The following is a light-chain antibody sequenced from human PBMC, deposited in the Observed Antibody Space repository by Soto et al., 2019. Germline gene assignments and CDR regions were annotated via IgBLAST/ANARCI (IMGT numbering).Light chain of an antibody. V-gene: IGKV2-28*01. CDR1: QSLLHTSGDNY. Sequence: IGINRSPLSLSVTPGEPASISCGSSQSLLHTSGDNYLDWYLQRPGQSPQLLIYLGSKRASGVSDRFSGSGSGTHFTLRISRAEAEDVGFYYCMQAQRIPRTFGQGTKVDIK. CDR2: LGS. J-gene: IGKJ1*01. CDR3: MQAQRIPRT.